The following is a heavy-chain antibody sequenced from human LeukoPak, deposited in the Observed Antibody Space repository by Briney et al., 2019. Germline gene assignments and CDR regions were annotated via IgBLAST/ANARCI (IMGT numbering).Heavy chain of an antibody. V-gene: IGHV3-7*01. D-gene: IGHD5-18*01. CDR3: ETPEAQLNI. Sequence: PGGSLRLSCAASGFTFNKYWMSWVRQAPGKGLEWVANINQDGSKKYYADSVKGRFTISRDNAKNSLYLQMNSLRAEDTAVYYCETPEAQLNIWGQGTKVTASS. CDR1: GFTFNKYW. CDR2: INQDGSKK. J-gene: IGHJ3*02.